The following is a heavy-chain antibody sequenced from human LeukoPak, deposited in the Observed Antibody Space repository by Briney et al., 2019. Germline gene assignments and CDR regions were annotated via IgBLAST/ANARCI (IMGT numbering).Heavy chain of an antibody. CDR1: GDSISSGDYY. D-gene: IGHD3-3*01. J-gene: IGHJ5*02. CDR2: IYYSGST. CDR3: ARETYNDFSRWFDP. Sequence: PSETLSLTCTVSGDSISSGDYYWSWIRQPPGKGLEWIGYIYYSGSTYYNPSLKSRVTFSVDTSKNQFSLKLTSVTAVDTAVYYCARETYNDFSRWFDPWGQGTLVTVSS. V-gene: IGHV4-30-4*08.